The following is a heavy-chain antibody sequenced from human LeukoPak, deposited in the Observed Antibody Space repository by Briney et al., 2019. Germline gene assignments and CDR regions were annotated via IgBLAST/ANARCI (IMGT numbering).Heavy chain of an antibody. J-gene: IGHJ4*02. V-gene: IGHV4-38-2*01. Sequence: SETLSLTCAVSGYSISSGYYWGWIRHPPGKGLEWIGSIYHSGSTYYNPSLKSRVTISVDTSKNQFSLKLSSVTAADTAVYYCARCGSGSSRNDYWGQGTLVTVSS. CDR3: ARCGSGSSRNDY. CDR1: GYSISSGYY. CDR2: IYHSGST. D-gene: IGHD1-26*01.